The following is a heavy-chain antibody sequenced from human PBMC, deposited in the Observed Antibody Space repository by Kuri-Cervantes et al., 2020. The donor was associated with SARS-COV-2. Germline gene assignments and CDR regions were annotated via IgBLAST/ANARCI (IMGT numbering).Heavy chain of an antibody. J-gene: IGHJ4*02. Sequence: GESPKISCAASGFSFSNYAMHWVRQAPGKGLEWVAIISYDGGYENYADSVQGRFTISRDNDKHTLYLQVNSVKTEDTAVYYCARDPYVGSGYYLLDFWGQGTLVTVSS. CDR1: GFSFSNYA. CDR2: ISYDGGYE. D-gene: IGHD3-22*01. V-gene: IGHV3-30*03. CDR3: ARDPYVGSGYYLLDF.